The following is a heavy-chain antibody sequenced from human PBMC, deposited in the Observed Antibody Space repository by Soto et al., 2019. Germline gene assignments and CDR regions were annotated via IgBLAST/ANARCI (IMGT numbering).Heavy chain of an antibody. J-gene: IGHJ3*02. V-gene: IGHV3-9*01. D-gene: IGHD3-3*01. CDR3: AKGIGALRNAFDI. CDR1: GFTFDEYA. Sequence: GGSLRLSCAASGFTFDEYAMHWVRQAPGEGLEWVSGISWNSGSIGYADSVKGRFTISRDNAKNSLYLQMNSLRAEDTALYYCAKGIGALRNAFDIWGQGTMVTVSS. CDR2: ISWNSGSI.